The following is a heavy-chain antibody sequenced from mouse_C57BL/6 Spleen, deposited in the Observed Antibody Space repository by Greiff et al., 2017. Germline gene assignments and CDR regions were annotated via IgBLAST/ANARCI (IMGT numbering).Heavy chain of an antibody. CDR2: IYPGDGDT. CDR1: GYAFSSYW. D-gene: IGHD2-4*01. J-gene: IGHJ3*01. CDR3: ARESPYDYDRAWFAD. V-gene: IGHV1-80*01. Sequence: QVQLQQSGAELVKPGASVKISCKASGYAFSSYWMNWVKQRPGKGLEWIGQIYPGDGDTNYNGKFRGKATLTADKSSSTAYMQLSSLTSEDSAVYFCARESPYDYDRAWFADWGQGTLVTVSA.